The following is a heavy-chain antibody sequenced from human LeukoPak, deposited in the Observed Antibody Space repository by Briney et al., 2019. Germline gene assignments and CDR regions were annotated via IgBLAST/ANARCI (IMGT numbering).Heavy chain of an antibody. Sequence: WESLRLSCSASGFTFSSFAMHWVRQAPGKGLEYVSYISPSGGSTFYPHSVKGRLNHSRDNNKNTVYLELSSLRAEETGVYYCVKRALTAAWIDNWGEGTLVTVSS. D-gene: IGHD5-12*01. CDR2: ISPSGGST. CDR1: GFTFSSFA. V-gene: IGHV3-64D*08. CDR3: VKRALTAAWIDN. J-gene: IGHJ4*02.